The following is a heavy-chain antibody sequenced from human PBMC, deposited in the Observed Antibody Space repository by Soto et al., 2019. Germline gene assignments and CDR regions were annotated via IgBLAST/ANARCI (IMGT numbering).Heavy chain of an antibody. J-gene: IGHJ6*02. D-gene: IGHD2-15*01. V-gene: IGHV3-21*02. Sequence: EVQLVESGGGLVKPGGSLRLSCAASGFTFSSYSMNWVRQAPGKGLEWVSYISSSTGYTYYADSVKGRFTISRDNAKNSPYLQMNSLRAEDTAVYYCARDRGCSGGSCYSKGMDVWGQGTTVTVSS. CDR1: GFTFSSYS. CDR3: ARDRGCSGGSCYSKGMDV. CDR2: ISSSTGYT.